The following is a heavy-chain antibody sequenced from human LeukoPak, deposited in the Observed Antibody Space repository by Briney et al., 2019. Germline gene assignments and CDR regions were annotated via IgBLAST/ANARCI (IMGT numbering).Heavy chain of an antibody. CDR3: AKAGYCSSTSCFTYYYYYMDV. CDR1: GFTFDDYT. CDR2: ISWDGGST. V-gene: IGHV3-43*01. Sequence: GGSLRLSRAASGFTFDDYTMHWVRQAPGKGLEWVSLISWDGGSTYYADSVKGRFTISGDNSKNSLYLQMNSLRTEDTALYYCAKAGYCSSTSCFTYYYYYMDVWGKGTTVTVSS. J-gene: IGHJ6*03. D-gene: IGHD2-2*01.